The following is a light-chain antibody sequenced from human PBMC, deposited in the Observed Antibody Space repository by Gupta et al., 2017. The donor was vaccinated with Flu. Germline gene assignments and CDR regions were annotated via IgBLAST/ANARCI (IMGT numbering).Light chain of an antibody. CDR2: EGS. J-gene: IGLJ1*01. CDR1: SSDVGSDDL. V-gene: IGLV2-23*01. Sequence: QSALTQPASVSGSPGQSLTISCPGTSSDVGSDDLVSWYHQHPGKGPNLIIYEGSKRPSGVSNRFSGSKSGNTASLTISGRQTEDEADYYCCSYAGTTAFVFGTGTRVTVL. CDR3: CSYAGTTAFV.